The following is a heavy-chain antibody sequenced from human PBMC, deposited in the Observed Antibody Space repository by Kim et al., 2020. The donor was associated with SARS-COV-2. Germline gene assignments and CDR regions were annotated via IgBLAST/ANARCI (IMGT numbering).Heavy chain of an antibody. J-gene: IGHJ4*02. D-gene: IGHD3-10*01. V-gene: IGHV5-51*01. CDR2: IYPGDSDT. CDR1: GYSFTSYW. CDR3: ARVGDLYYYGSGSYYADYYFDY. Sequence: GESLKISCKGSGYSFTSYWIGWVRQMPGKGLEWMGIIYPGDSDTRYSPSFQGQVTISADKSISTAYLQWSSLKASDTAMYYCARVGDLYYYGSGSYYADYYFDYWGQGTLVTVSS.